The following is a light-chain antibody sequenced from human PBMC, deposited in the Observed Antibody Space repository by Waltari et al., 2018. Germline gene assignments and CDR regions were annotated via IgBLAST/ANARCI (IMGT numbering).Light chain of an antibody. Sequence: EIVLTQSPATLSLSPGARATLSCRASQSVSSYLAWYQQKPGQAPRLLIYDASNRATGIPARFSGSGSGTDFTLTISSLEPEDFAVYYCQQRSNWQGTFGQGTKLEIK. CDR2: DAS. V-gene: IGKV3-11*01. CDR3: QQRSNWQGT. CDR1: QSVSSY. J-gene: IGKJ2*01.